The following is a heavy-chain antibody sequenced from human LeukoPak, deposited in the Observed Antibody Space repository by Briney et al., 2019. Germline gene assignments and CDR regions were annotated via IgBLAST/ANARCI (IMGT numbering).Heavy chain of an antibody. CDR3: ARERITGTTVVY. V-gene: IGHV1-46*01. D-gene: IGHD1-20*01. J-gene: IGHJ4*02. CDR1: VYTFTSYY. CDR2: INPSDGST. Sequence: ASVKVSCKAAVYTFTSYYMYWVRQAPRQGLEWMGIINPSDGSTSNAQKSLSRLIMTSDTSTSTVSKELSSLRSEDTAVYYCARERITGTTVVYWGQGTLVTVSS.